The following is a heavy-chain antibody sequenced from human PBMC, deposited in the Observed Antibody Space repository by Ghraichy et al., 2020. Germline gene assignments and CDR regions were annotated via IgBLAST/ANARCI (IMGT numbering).Heavy chain of an antibody. CDR3: AREGWYDFWSGYYGDLYYYYYMDV. D-gene: IGHD3-3*01. CDR2: ISAYNGNT. Sequence: ASVKVSCKASGYTFTSYGISWVRQAPGQGLEWMGWISAYNGNTNYAQKLQGRVTMTTDTSTSTAYMELRSLRSDDTAVYYCAREGWYDFWSGYYGDLYYYYYMDVWGKGTTVTVSS. CDR1: GYTFTSYG. J-gene: IGHJ6*03. V-gene: IGHV1-18*01.